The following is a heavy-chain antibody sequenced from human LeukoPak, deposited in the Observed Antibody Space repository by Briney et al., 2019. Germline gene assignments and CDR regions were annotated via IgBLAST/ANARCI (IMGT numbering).Heavy chain of an antibody. CDR2: INPNSGGT. Sequence: ASVKVSCKASGYTFTGYYVHWVRQAPGQGLEWMGWINPNSGGTNYAQKFQGRVTMTRDTSISTAYMELSRLRSDDTAVYYCAKPHPIGVVIPPLDYWGQGTLVTVSS. V-gene: IGHV1-2*02. CDR3: AKPHPIGVVIPPLDY. D-gene: IGHD3-3*01. CDR1: GYTFTGYY. J-gene: IGHJ4*02.